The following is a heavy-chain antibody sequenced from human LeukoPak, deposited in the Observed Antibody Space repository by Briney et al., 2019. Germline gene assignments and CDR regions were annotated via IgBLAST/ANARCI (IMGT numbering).Heavy chain of an antibody. CDR2: IDYGGSVT. Sequence: PGGSLRLSCSASGFTFTAYTMNWVRQAPGKGPEWVSYIDYGGSVTYYADSVKGRFTISRDNAENSLYLQMNSLRVEDTAVYYCTRDLEYWSQGVQVTVSS. J-gene: IGHJ4*02. CDR1: GFTFTAYT. V-gene: IGHV3-48*01. CDR3: TRDLEY.